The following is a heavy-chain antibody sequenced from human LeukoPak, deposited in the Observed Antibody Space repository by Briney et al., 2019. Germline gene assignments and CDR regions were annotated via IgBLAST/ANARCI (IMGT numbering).Heavy chain of an antibody. J-gene: IGHJ4*02. V-gene: IGHV4-34*01. Sequence: PSETLSLTCAVYGGSFSGYYWTWIRQPPGKGLEWIGEINHSGSTNYNPSLKSRVSISVDTSKNQFPLKLRSVSAADAAVYYCARARGTETIDSWGQGTLVTVSS. CDR3: ARARGTETIDS. CDR2: INHSGST. D-gene: IGHD1/OR15-1a*01. CDR1: GGSFSGYY.